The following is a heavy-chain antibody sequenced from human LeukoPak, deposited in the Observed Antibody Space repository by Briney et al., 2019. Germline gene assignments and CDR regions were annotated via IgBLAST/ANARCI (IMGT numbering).Heavy chain of an antibody. V-gene: IGHV3-23*01. CDR1: GFTFSSYA. D-gene: IGHD2-2*01. J-gene: IGHJ6*03. Sequence: GGSLRLSCAASGFTFSSYAKSWVRQAPGKGLEWVSAISGSGGSTYYADSVKGRFTISRDNSKNTLYLQMNSLRAEDTAVYYCAKDGGYCSSTSCYYYYYMDVWGKGTTVTVSS. CDR2: ISGSGGST. CDR3: AKDGGYCSSTSCYYYYYMDV.